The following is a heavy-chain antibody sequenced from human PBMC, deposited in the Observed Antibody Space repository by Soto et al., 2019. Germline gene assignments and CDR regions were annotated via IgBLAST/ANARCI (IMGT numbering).Heavy chain of an antibody. CDR2: IDWDDDK. V-gene: IGHV2-70*01. J-gene: IGHJ4*02. Sequence: SGPTLVNPTHTLTLTCTFSGFSLSTIGMCVSWIRQPPGKSLEWLALIDWDDDKYYSTSLKTRLTISKDTSKNQVVLTMTNMDPVETATYYCARIRRGLIALPEEYYFDYWGKGTLVTVSS. D-gene: IGHD6-13*01. CDR3: ARIRRGLIALPEEYYFDY. CDR1: GFSLSTIGMC.